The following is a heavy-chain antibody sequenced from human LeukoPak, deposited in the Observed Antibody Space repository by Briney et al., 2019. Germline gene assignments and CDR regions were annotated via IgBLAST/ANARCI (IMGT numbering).Heavy chain of an antibody. CDR2: IYYSGST. V-gene: IGHV4-39*07. Sequence: SETLSLTCTVSGGSISSSSYYWGWIRQPPGKGLEWIGSIYYSGSTNYNPSLKSRVTISVDTSKNQFSLKLSSVTAADTAVYYCASVPTHYWGNWGSYWGQGTLVTVSS. D-gene: IGHD3-16*01. J-gene: IGHJ4*02. CDR1: GGSISSSSYY. CDR3: ASVPTHYWGNWGSY.